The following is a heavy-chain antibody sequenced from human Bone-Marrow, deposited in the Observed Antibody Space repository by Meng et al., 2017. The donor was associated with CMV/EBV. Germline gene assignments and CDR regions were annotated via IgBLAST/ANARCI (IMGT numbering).Heavy chain of an antibody. CDR3: ARGSSIVGASTGSEYCHY. V-gene: IGHV1-46*01. Sequence: ASVKVSCKASGYTFTSYYMHWVRQAPGQGLEWMGIINPSVATKSYAQKFQGRVTLTRDTSTNTVYMELSSLTSEDTAVYYCARGSSIVGASTGSEYCHYWGQGTLVTVSS. J-gene: IGHJ1*01. D-gene: IGHD1-26*01. CDR2: INPSVATK. CDR1: GYTFTSYY.